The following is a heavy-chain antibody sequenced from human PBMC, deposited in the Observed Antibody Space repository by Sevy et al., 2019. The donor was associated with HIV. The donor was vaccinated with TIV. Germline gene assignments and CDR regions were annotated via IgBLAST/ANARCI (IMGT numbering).Heavy chain of an antibody. D-gene: IGHD3-22*01. V-gene: IGHV3-53*01. CDR2: FYSGGST. CDR3: ARDRNYYASSGYYRGLGAFDI. J-gene: IGHJ3*02. Sequence: GGSLRLSCAASGFTVSSNYMSWVRQAPGKGLEWVSVFYSGGSTYYADSVKGRFTISRDNSKNTLYLQMNSLRAEDTAVYYCARDRNYYASSGYYRGLGAFDIWGQGTMVTVSS. CDR1: GFTVSSNY.